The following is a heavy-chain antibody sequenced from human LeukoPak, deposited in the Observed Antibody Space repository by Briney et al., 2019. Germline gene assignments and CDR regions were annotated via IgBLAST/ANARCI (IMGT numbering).Heavy chain of an antibody. J-gene: IGHJ6*03. Sequence: GESLKISCKASGYSFTSYWIGWVRQMPGKGLEWMGIIYPGDSDTRYSPSFQGQVTISADKSISTAYLQWSSLKASDTAMYYCARQGGATVVTEEIYYYYYMDVWGKGTTVTVS. V-gene: IGHV5-51*01. D-gene: IGHD4-23*01. CDR3: ARQGGATVVTEEIYYYYYMDV. CDR2: IYPGDSDT. CDR1: GYSFTSYW.